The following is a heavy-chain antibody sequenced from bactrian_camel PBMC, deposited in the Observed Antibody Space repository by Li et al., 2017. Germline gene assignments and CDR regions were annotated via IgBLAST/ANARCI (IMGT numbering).Heavy chain of an antibody. CDR3: AAQYGGSWFDFGY. CDR2: ISPGGYST. CDR1: GFSTMPFD. Sequence: VESGGGSVQAGGSLRLSCARSGFSTMPFDMTWVRQAPGKGLEWVTRISPGGYSTYYADSVQGRFTISRDNAKNTVYLQMNSLKPEDTAMYYCAAQYGGSWFDFGYWGQGTQVTVS. V-gene: IGHV3S40*01. J-gene: IGHJ6*01. D-gene: IGHD6*01.